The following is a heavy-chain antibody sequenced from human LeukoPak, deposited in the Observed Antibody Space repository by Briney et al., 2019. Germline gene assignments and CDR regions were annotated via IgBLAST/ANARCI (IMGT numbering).Heavy chain of an antibody. Sequence: PSQTLSLTCTVSGDSINRGGYYWSWLRLHPGKGLEWIGYIYYSGSTYYNPSLGSRVTISVDTARTQFSLKLSSVTAADTAVYYCASALPGSAAIWPRYDCSGQGTLVTVSS. CDR2: IYYSGST. D-gene: IGHD2-2*02. V-gene: IGHV4-31*03. J-gene: IGHJ4*02. CDR1: GDSINRGGYY. CDR3: ASALPGSAAIWPRYDC.